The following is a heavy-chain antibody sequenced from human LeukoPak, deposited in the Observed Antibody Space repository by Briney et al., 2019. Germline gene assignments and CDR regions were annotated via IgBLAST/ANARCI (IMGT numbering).Heavy chain of an antibody. V-gene: IGHV4-34*01. Sequence: SETLSLTCAVYGGSFSGYYWSWIRQPPGKGLEWIGEINHSGSTNYNPSLKSRVTISVDTSKNQFSLKLSSVPAADTAVYYCARGWPHYYGSGSSPHNWFDPWGQGTLVTVSS. CDR2: INHSGST. CDR3: ARGWPHYYGSGSSPHNWFDP. D-gene: IGHD3-10*01. J-gene: IGHJ5*02. CDR1: GGSFSGYY.